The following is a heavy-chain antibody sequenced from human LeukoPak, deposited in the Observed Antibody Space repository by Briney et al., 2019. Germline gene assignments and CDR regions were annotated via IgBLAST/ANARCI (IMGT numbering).Heavy chain of an antibody. CDR1: GFTFSSYA. J-gene: IGHJ4*02. D-gene: IGHD3-9*01. CDR2: ICGSGGST. Sequence: EGSLRPSCAASGFTFSSYAMSWVRRAPGKGLEWGSAICGSGGSTYYADSVKGRFTISRDNSKNTLYLQMNSLRAEDTAVYYCAKDGDSARLRYFDWLLYPLDYWGQGTLVTVSS. V-gene: IGHV3-23*01. CDR3: AKDGDSARLRYFDWLLYPLDY.